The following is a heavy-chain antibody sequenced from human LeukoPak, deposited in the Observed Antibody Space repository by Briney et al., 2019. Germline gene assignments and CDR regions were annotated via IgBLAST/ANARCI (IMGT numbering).Heavy chain of an antibody. D-gene: IGHD5-24*01. CDR2: IKQDGSEK. CDR1: GFTFSNFW. Sequence: GGSLRLSCATSGFTFSNFWMSWVRQAPGKGLEWVANIKQDGSEKYYVDSVKGRFTISRDNAKNSLYLQMNSLRAEDTAVYYCANGDGFDYWGQATLVTVSS. CDR3: ANGDGFDY. V-gene: IGHV3-7*01. J-gene: IGHJ4*02.